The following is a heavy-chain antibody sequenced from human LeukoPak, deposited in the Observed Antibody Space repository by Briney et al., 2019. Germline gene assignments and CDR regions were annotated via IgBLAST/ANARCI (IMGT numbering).Heavy chain of an antibody. CDR3: ARDKNLPIPLDYGDYEEGYNWFDP. V-gene: IGHV4-34*01. CDR2: INHSGST. Sequence: PSETLSLTCAVYGGSFSGYYWSWIRQPPGKGLEWIGEINHSGSTNYNPSLKSRVTISVDTSKNQFSLKLSSVTAADTAVYYCARDKNLPIPLDYGDYEEGYNWFDPWGQGTLVTVSS. D-gene: IGHD4-17*01. J-gene: IGHJ5*02. CDR1: GGSFSGYY.